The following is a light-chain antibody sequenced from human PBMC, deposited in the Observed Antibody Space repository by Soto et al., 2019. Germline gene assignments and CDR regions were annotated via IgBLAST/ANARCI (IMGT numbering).Light chain of an antibody. CDR1: QDIRNF. J-gene: IGKJ3*01. CDR2: AAS. Sequence: DIQMTQSPTSLSASVGDRVTITCRASQDIRNFVAWYRQKPGKAPKLLIYAASTLQSAVPSRFSGSGSATDFTLTINSLQPEDVATYSCQKYSSVPVFGPGTKVEIK. V-gene: IGKV1-27*01. CDR3: QKYSSVPV.